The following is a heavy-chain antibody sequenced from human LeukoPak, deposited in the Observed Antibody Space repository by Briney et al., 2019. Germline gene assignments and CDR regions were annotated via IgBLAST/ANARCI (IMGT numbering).Heavy chain of an antibody. D-gene: IGHD6-19*01. Sequence: GGSLRLSCAASGFTFSSYEMNWVRQAPGKGLEWVSYISSSGSTIYYADSVKGRFTISRDNAKNSLYLQMNSLRAEDTAVYYCARGSSGWFDAFDIWGQGTMVTVSS. CDR3: ARGSSGWFDAFDI. J-gene: IGHJ3*02. V-gene: IGHV3-48*03. CDR2: ISSSGSTI. CDR1: GFTFSSYE.